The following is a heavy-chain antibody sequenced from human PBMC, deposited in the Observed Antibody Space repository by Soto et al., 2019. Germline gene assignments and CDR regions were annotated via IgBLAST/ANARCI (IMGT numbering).Heavy chain of an antibody. D-gene: IGHD6-13*01. Sequence: EVQLLESGGGLVQPGGSLRLSCAASGFTFRSYAMSWVRQAPGKGLEWVSAISGSGGSTYYADSVKGRFTISRDNSKKTLYLQMNSLIAEDTAVYYGAKVWGIAAAGTSDYWGQGTLVTVSS. V-gene: IGHV3-23*01. J-gene: IGHJ4*02. CDR1: GFTFRSYA. CDR2: ISGSGGST. CDR3: AKVWGIAAAGTSDY.